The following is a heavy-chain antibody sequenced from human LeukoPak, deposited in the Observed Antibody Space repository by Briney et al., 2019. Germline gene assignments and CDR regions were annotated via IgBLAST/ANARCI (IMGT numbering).Heavy chain of an antibody. CDR3: ARDRPDRNYYYYGMDV. J-gene: IGHJ6*02. Sequence: ASVKVSCKASGYTLTSHGFSWVRQPPGQGLEWMGWISDYNGNTNYARKLQGRVTMTTDTCTGTAYMELRSLRSDDTAVYYCARDRPDRNYYYYGMDVWGQGTTVTVSS. D-gene: IGHD1-14*01. CDR1: GYTLTSHG. V-gene: IGHV1-18*01. CDR2: ISDYNGNT.